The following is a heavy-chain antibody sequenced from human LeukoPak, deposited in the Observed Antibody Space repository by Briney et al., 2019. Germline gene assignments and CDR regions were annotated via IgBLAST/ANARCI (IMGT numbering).Heavy chain of an antibody. Sequence: PSETLSLTCTVSGGSISSSSYYWGWIRQPPGKGLEWIGSIYYSGSTYYNPSLKSRVTISVDTSKNQFSLKLSSVTAADTAVYYCARQQVPPGYCSSTSCNSLGAFDIWGQGTMVTVSS. V-gene: IGHV4-39*01. CDR2: IYYSGST. CDR3: ARQQVPPGYCSSTSCNSLGAFDI. CDR1: GGSISSSSYY. D-gene: IGHD2-2*01. J-gene: IGHJ3*02.